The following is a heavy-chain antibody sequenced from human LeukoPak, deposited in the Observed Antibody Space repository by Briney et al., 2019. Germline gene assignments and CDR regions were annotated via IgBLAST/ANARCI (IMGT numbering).Heavy chain of an antibody. D-gene: IGHD5-24*01. CDR3: AREGYVEMATSDAFDI. V-gene: IGHV4-59*01. CDR1: GGSISSYY. CDR2: IYYSGST. Sequence: SETLSLTCTVSGGSISSYYWSWIRQPPGKGLEWIGYIYYSGSTNYNPSPKSRVTISVDTSKNQFSLKLSSVTAADTAVYYCAREGYVEMATSDAFDIWAQGTMVTVSS. J-gene: IGHJ3*02.